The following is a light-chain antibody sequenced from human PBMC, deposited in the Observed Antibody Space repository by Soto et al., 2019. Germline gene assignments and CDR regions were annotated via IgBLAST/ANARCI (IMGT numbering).Light chain of an antibody. CDR1: SSDVGGYKY. V-gene: IGLV2-14*01. J-gene: IGLJ1*01. CDR3: SSYTSDFRRV. Sequence: QSALTQPASVSGSPGQSITVSCTGTSSDVGGYKYVSWYQQHPGKAPKLLIYEVSYRPSGVSNRFSGSKSGNTASLTISGLQAEDEADYYCSSYTSDFRRVFGTGTKVTVL. CDR2: EVS.